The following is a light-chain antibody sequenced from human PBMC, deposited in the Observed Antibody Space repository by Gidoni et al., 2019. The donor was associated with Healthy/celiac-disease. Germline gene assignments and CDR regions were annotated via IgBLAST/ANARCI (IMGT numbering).Light chain of an antibody. Sequence: IVLTQSPGTLSLSPGERATLSCRASQSVSSSYLAWYQQKPGQAPRLLIYGASSRATCIPDRCSGSGSGTDFTLTNSRLEPEDFAVYYCQQYGSSPPTITFGQGTRLEIK. J-gene: IGKJ5*01. CDR2: GAS. CDR3: QQYGSSPPTIT. V-gene: IGKV3-20*01. CDR1: QSVSSSY.